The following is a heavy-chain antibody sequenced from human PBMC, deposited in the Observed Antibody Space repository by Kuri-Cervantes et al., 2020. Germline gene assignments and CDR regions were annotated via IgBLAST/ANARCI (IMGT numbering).Heavy chain of an antibody. J-gene: IGHJ1*01. V-gene: IGHV5-51*01. CDR2: IYPGDPDT. CDR3: ATSPYDFWSGYYEYFQH. Sequence: GESVKVSCKGSGYSFTSYWIGWVCQMPGKGLEWMGIIYPGDPDTRYSPSFQGQVTISADKSISTAYLQWSSLKASDTAMYYCATSPYDFWSGYYEYFQHWGQGTLVTVSS. D-gene: IGHD3-3*01. CDR1: GYSFTSYW.